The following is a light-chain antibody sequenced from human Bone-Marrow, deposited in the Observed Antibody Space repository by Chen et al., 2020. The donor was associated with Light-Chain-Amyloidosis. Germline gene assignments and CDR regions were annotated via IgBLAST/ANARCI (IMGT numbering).Light chain of an antibody. CDR3: QQYGTSPLT. J-gene: IGKJ4*01. CDR2: GSS. Sequence: EIVLTQSPGTRSLAPGEGANRSCSASQTISSNSLTWYQQKFGQAPRLLIYGSSSRATGIPDRFTGSGSGPDFTLTINRLEPEDFAMYYCQQYGTSPLTFGGGTKVEIK. CDR1: QTISSNS. V-gene: IGKV3-20*01.